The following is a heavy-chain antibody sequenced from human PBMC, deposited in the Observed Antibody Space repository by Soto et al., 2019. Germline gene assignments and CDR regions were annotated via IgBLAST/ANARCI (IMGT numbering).Heavy chain of an antibody. CDR2: IYWDDDQ. CDR1: GFSLSTSGVG. V-gene: IGHV2-5*02. CDR3: AHRPSYCSGGSCYSGCDY. Sequence: QITLKESGPTLVKPTQTLTLTCTFSGFSLSTSGVGVGWIRQPPGKALEWLALIYWDDDQRYSPSLKSRLTITKDTSKSQVVLTITNMDPVTTATYYCAHRPSYCSGGSCYSGCDYWGRGTLVTVSS. D-gene: IGHD2-15*01. J-gene: IGHJ4*02.